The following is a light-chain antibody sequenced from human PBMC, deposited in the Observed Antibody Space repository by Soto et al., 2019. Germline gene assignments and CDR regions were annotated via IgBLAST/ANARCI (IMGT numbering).Light chain of an antibody. J-gene: IGLJ1*01. CDR2: DVS. CDR1: SSDVGSYTL. Sequence: QSALTQPASVSGSPGQSISISCSGTSSDVGSYTLVSWYQHHPGRAPKLMIYDVSKRPSGISYPFSGSKSGNTASLTISGLQAEDEADFYCCSYAGSRTYVFGTGTKLTVL. CDR3: CSYAGSRTYV. V-gene: IGLV2-23*02.